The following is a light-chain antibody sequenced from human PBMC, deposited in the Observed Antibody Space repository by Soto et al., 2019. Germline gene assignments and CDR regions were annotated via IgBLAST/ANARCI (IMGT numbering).Light chain of an antibody. J-gene: IGKJ5*01. CDR2: DAS. CDR3: QQYGSSPIT. V-gene: IGKV3D-20*01. CDR1: QSVTNTY. Sequence: EIVLTQSPATLSLSPGERAALSCGASQSVTNTYLAWYQQKPGLAPRLLIYDASIRATGIPDRFSGSGSGTDFTLTISRLEPEDFAVYYCQQYGSSPITFGQGTRLEIK.